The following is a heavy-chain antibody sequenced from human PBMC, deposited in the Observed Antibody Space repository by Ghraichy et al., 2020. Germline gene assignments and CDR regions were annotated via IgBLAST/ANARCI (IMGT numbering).Heavy chain of an antibody. CDR1: GFTFNEFA. CDR3: AKERVRAYYYYGMDV. J-gene: IGHJ6*02. D-gene: IGHD3-3*01. Sequence: GGSLRLSCAASGFTFNEFAMTWVRQAPGKGLEWVSGILGSGETTYYGESVKGRFTIYRDNSKNTGYLQMDSLRAEDTAVYYCAKERVRAYYYYGMDVWGQGTTVTVSS. V-gene: IGHV3-23*01. CDR2: ILGSGETT.